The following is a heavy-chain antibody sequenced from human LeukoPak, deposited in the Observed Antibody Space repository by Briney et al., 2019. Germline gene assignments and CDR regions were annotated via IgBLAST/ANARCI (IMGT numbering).Heavy chain of an antibody. D-gene: IGHD5-12*01. CDR3: AGRGLATRGFDP. CDR1: YGSVSSGSYY. J-gene: IGHJ5*02. CDR2: IYYSGST. Sequence: SETLSLTCTVSYGSVSSGSYYWTWIRQPPGKGLEWIGYIYYSGSTNYNPSLKSRVTISVDTSKNQFSLKLSSVTAADTAVYCCAGRGLATRGFDPWGQGTLVTVSS. V-gene: IGHV4-61*01.